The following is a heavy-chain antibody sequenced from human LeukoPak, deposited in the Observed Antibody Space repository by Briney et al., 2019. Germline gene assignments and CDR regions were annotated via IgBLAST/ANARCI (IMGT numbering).Heavy chain of an antibody. CDR2: IYYSGSI. Sequence: SETLSLTCTVSGGSISGSSYYWGWIRQPPGKGLEWIGSIYYSGSIYYNPSLKSRVTISVDTSKNQFSLKLSSVTAADTAVYYCAREGIAAASTFGYFDYWGQGTLVTVSS. D-gene: IGHD6-13*01. V-gene: IGHV4-39*07. J-gene: IGHJ4*02. CDR3: AREGIAAASTFGYFDY. CDR1: GGSISGSSYY.